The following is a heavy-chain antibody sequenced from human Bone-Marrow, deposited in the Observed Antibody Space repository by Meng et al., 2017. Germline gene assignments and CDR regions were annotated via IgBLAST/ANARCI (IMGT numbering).Heavy chain of an antibody. V-gene: IGHV4-39*07. CDR2: IYYSGST. J-gene: IGHJ4*02. D-gene: IGHD4-11*01. Sequence: SETLSLTCTVSGGSISSSSYYWGWIRQPPGKGLEWIGSIYYSGSTYYNPSLKSRVTISVDTSKNQFSLKLSSVTAADTAVYYCARIFRPLTTSSPFDYWGQGTLVTVSS. CDR3: ARIFRPLTTSSPFDY. CDR1: GGSISSSSYY.